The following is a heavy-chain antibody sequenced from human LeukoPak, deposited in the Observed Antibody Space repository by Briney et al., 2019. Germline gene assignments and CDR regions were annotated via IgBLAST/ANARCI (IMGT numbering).Heavy chain of an antibody. CDR1: GFTFSSYE. CDR2: ITSSGRTI. Sequence: TGGSLRLSCAASGFTFSSYEMNWVRQAPGKGLEWVSYITSSGRTIYYADSVKGRFTISRDNAKNSLYLQMNSLRAEDTAVYYCASSYYDSSGPVGEWGQGTMVIVSS. CDR3: ASSYYDSSGPVGE. V-gene: IGHV3-48*03. J-gene: IGHJ3*01. D-gene: IGHD3-22*01.